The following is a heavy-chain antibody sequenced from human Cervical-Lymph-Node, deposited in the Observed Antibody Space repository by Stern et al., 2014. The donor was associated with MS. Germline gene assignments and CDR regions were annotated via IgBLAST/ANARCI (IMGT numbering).Heavy chain of an antibody. CDR3: ATDRGVK. CDR2: FDPEDGET. D-gene: IGHD3-10*01. Sequence: VQLVESEAEVKKPGASVTVSCNVSGHPLSELAIHWLRQLPTSGLEWLGQFDPEDGETVYAQRLQGRLTMTEDTNTVTAYMTLTALTSDDTAVYYCATDRGVKWGPGTLVAVSS. J-gene: IGHJ4*02. V-gene: IGHV1-24*01. CDR1: GHPLSELA.